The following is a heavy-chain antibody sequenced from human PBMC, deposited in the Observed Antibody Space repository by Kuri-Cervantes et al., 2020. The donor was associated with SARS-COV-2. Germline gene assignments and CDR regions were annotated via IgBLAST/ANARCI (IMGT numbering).Heavy chain of an antibody. J-gene: IGHJ2*01. Sequence: GASLKISCAAAGFTFSNYGIHWVRQAPGKGQEWVAVISYDGGNDYYADSVKGGFTISRDNSKNTLYLQMNSLRPEDTAVYYCARDGGKGHGPGLYYWYFNLWGRGTLVTVSS. CDR3: ARDGGKGHGPGLYYWYFNL. D-gene: IGHD2-15*01. V-gene: IGHV3-30*03. CDR2: ISYDGGND. CDR1: GFTFSNYG.